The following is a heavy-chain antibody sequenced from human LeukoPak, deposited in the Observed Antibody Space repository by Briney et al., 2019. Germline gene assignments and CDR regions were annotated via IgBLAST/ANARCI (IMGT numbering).Heavy chain of an antibody. V-gene: IGHV3-23*01. CDR2: ISSSGSST. CDR3: ARGAYGDYDY. CDR1: GFTFNNYA. J-gene: IGHJ4*02. Sequence: PGGSLRLSCAASGFTFNNYAMSWVRQAPGKGLEWVSAISSSGSSTYYADSVKGLFTISRDNSKNTLYLEMDSLRADDTAAYYCARGAYGDYDYWGQGTLVTVSS. D-gene: IGHD4-17*01.